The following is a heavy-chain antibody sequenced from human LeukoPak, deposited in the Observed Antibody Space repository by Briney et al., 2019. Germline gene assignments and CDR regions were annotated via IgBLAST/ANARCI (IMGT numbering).Heavy chain of an antibody. Sequence: GGSLRLSCAASGFTFDGYAMHWVRQAPGKGLEWVSGISWNSGSIGYADSVKGRFTISRDNSKDTLYLQMNSLRAEDTAVYYCAKGRGWEASYYYYYMDVWGKGTTVTISS. J-gene: IGHJ6*03. D-gene: IGHD1-26*01. CDR1: GFTFDGYA. V-gene: IGHV3-9*01. CDR3: AKGRGWEASYYYYYMDV. CDR2: ISWNSGSI.